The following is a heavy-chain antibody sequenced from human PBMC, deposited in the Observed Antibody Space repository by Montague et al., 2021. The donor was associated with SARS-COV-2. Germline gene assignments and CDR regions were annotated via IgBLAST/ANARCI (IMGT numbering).Heavy chain of an antibody. Sequence: TLSLTCTVSGDSITSDVSYWSWIRQPAGTGLEWIGRIYTTGSTNYNPSLKSRLTISLDTSKNQFSLKLSSVTAADTAVYYCARDDFRWDFDCWGQGTLVTVSS. V-gene: IGHV4-61*02. CDR2: IYTTGST. CDR3: ARDDFRWDFDC. J-gene: IGHJ4*02. CDR1: GDSITSDVSY. D-gene: IGHD2/OR15-2a*01.